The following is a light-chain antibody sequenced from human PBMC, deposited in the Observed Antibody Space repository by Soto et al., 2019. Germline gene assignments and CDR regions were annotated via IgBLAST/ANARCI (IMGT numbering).Light chain of an antibody. CDR1: PSVISSY. V-gene: IGKV3-20*01. CDR2: ATS. CDR3: QQYGSSPLT. J-gene: IGKJ4*01. Sequence: EIVLTQSPGTLSLSPGERATLSCRASPSVISSYLAWYQHKPGQAPRLLIYATSSRATGIPDRFSGSGSGTDFTLTISRLEPEDFSVYYCQQYGSSPLTFGGGTKLEIK.